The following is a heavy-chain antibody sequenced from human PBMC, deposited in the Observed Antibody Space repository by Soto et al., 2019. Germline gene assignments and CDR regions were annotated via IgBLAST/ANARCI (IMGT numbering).Heavy chain of an antibody. V-gene: IGHV3-48*03. CDR1: GFTFSSYE. Sequence: PGGSLRLSCAASGFTFSSYEMNWVRQAPGKGLEWVSYISSSGSTIYYADSVKGRFTISRDNAKNSLYLQMNSLRAEDTAVYYCARNPGTTVDSWGQGTLVTVSS. CDR3: ARNPGTTVDS. J-gene: IGHJ5*01. CDR2: ISSSGSTI. D-gene: IGHD4-17*01.